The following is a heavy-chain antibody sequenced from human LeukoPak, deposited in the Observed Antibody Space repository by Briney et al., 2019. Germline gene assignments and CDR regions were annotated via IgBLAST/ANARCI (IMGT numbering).Heavy chain of an antibody. D-gene: IGHD6-13*01. V-gene: IGHV1-8*01. Sequence: GASVKVSCKASGYTFTSYDINWVRQATGQGLEWMGWMNPNSGNTGYAQKFQGRVTMNRNTSINTAYMELSSLRSEDTAVYYCARGHSSSWYAFYYFYGMDVWGQVTTVTFSS. J-gene: IGHJ6*02. CDR3: ARGHSSSWYAFYYFYGMDV. CDR1: GYTFTSYD. CDR2: MNPNSGNT.